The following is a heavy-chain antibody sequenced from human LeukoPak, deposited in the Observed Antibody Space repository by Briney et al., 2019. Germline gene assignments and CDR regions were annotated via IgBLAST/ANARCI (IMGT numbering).Heavy chain of an antibody. CDR3: AELGITMIGGV. V-gene: IGHV3-7*01. J-gene: IGHJ6*04. D-gene: IGHD3-10*02. Sequence: PGGSLGLSCAASGFTFSSYWMTWVRQAPGKGLEWVANIKQDGSDKYYMDSVRGRFTISRDNAKNSLYLQMNSLRAEDTAVYYCAELGITMIGGVWGKGTTVTISS. CDR2: IKQDGSDK. CDR1: GFTFSSYW.